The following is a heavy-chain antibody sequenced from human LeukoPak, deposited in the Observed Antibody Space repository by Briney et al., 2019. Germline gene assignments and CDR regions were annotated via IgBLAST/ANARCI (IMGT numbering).Heavy chain of an antibody. CDR2: ISTSSSTI. CDR1: GFTFSSYS. D-gene: IGHD2-15*01. CDR3: ARALGGSTDY. V-gene: IGHV3-48*04. Sequence: QPGGSLRLSCAASGFTFSSYSMNWVRQAPGKGLEWVSYISTSSSTIYYADSVKGRFTISRDNAENSLYLQMNSLRVEDTAVYYCARALGGSTDYWGQGTLVTVSS. J-gene: IGHJ4*02.